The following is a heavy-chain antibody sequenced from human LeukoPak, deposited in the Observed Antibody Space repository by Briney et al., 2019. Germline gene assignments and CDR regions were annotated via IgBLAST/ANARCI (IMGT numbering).Heavy chain of an antibody. Sequence: PSETLSLTCSVSGGSISPYYWSWIRQLPGKGLEWIGYIYYSGSTNYNPSLKSRVTISVDTSKKQYSLRLSSVTAADTAVYYCARGGSDGWFDPWGQGTLVIVSS. CDR1: GGSISPYY. CDR2: IYYSGST. V-gene: IGHV4-59*01. J-gene: IGHJ5*02. D-gene: IGHD3-16*01. CDR3: ARGGSDGWFDP.